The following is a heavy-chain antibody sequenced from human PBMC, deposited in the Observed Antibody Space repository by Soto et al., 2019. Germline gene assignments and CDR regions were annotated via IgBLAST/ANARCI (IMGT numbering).Heavy chain of an antibody. CDR2: PRQDGSEI. CDR1: GFTFGRSW. V-gene: IGHV3-7*01. J-gene: IGHJ6*03. D-gene: IGHD2-2*01. Sequence: GGSLRPSCAASGFTFGRSWMSWVRQAPRKGPGWGATPRQDGSEIHHVDSVKGRFTISRDNAQNSLFLQMNSLRAEDTAVYYCVRGCGRPSCPYYIDVWGKGTTVTVSS. CDR3: VRGCGRPSCPYYIDV.